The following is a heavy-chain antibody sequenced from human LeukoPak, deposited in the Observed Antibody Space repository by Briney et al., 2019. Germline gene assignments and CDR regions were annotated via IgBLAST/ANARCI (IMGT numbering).Heavy chain of an antibody. V-gene: IGHV3-21*01. D-gene: IGHD6-6*01. CDR2: ISSSSSYI. CDR1: GFTFSSYS. Sequence: GGSLRLSCAAPGFTFSSYSMNWVRQAPGKGLEWVSSISSSSSYIYYADSVKGRFTISRDNAKNSLYLQMNSLRAEDTAVYYCARDKFIAARPYFDYWGQGTLVTVSS. CDR3: ARDKFIAARPYFDY. J-gene: IGHJ4*02.